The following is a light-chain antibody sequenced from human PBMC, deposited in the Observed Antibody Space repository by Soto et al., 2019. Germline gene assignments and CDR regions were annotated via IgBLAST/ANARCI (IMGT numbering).Light chain of an antibody. Sequence: DIQMTQSPSSLSASIGDRVTITCRAGHSISSYLNWYQQKPGKAPKLLIYAASSLQSGVPSRFSGSGSGTDFTLTINSLQPEDFATYYCQHTDSAPYTFGQGTKLEIK. V-gene: IGKV1-39*01. CDR1: HSISSY. J-gene: IGKJ2*01. CDR2: AAS. CDR3: QHTDSAPYT.